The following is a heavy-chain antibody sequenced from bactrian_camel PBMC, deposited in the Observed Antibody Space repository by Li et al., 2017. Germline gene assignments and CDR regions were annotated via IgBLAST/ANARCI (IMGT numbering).Heavy chain of an antibody. CDR2: IDSDGRI. CDR1: GFTFNIYY. D-gene: IGHD2*01. J-gene: IGHJ4*01. V-gene: IGHV3S10*01. CDR3: ATKRLGAKYTGGYYCGGDPAEYPN. Sequence: DVQLVESGGGLVQPGGSLRLSCVASGFTFNIYYMMWVRQAPGKEREVVAVIDSDGRISLPDSMKGRFTISQDYTKTTVFLQMNSLKPDGTGMYYCATKRLGAKYTGGYYCGGDPAEYPNWGQGTQVTVS.